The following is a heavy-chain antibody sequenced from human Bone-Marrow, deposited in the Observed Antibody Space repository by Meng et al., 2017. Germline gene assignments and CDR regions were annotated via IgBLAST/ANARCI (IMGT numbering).Heavy chain of an antibody. Sequence: GSLRLSCTVSGGSISSSSYYWGWIRQPPGKGLEWIGSIYYSGSTYYNPSLKSRVTISVDTSKNQFSLKLSSVTAADTAVYYCARGLTSGPSAGDYWGQGTLVTVSS. CDR1: GGSISSSSYY. J-gene: IGHJ4*02. D-gene: IGHD2-15*01. CDR2: IYYSGST. CDR3: ARGLTSGPSAGDY. V-gene: IGHV4-39*07.